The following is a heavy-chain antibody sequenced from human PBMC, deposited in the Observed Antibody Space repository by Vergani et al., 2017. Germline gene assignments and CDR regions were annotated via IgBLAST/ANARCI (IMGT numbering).Heavy chain of an antibody. CDR2: MNPNSGNT. CDR3: ARGQAGYYDFWSGYYPYNWFDP. CDR1: GYTFTSYD. V-gene: IGHV1-8*01. Sequence: QVQLVQSGAEVKKPGASVKVSCKASGYTFTSYDINWVRQVTGQGLEWMGWMNPNSGNTGYAQKFQGRVTMTRNTSISTADMELSSLRSEDTAVYYCARGQAGYYDFWSGYYPYNWFDPWGQGTLVTVSS. J-gene: IGHJ5*02. D-gene: IGHD3-3*01.